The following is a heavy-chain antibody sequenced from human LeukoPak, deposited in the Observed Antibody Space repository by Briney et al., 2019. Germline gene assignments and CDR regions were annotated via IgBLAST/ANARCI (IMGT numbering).Heavy chain of an antibody. CDR2: INPSGDTT. CDR3: ARDSKWFINDYYYGMDV. J-gene: IGHJ6*02. Sequence: GASVKVSCTASGYTLTSYYLHWVRQAPGQGLEWMAIINPSGDTTSHAQKFQGRVTMTRDTSASTVYMELSSLRSEDTAVYYCARDSKWFINDYYYGMDVWGQGTTVTVSS. CDR1: GYTLTSYY. V-gene: IGHV1-46*01. D-gene: IGHD3-22*01.